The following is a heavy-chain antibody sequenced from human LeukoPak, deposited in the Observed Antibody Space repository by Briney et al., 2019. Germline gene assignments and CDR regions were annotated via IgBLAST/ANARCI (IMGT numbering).Heavy chain of an antibody. V-gene: IGHV7-4-1*02. CDR3: ARDSQLYYYDSSAPQYFQH. Sequence: ASVKVSCKASGYTFTSYAMNWVRQAPGQGLEWMGWINTNTGNPTYAQGFTGRFVFPLDTSVSTAYLQISSLKAEDTAVYYCARDSQLYYYDSSAPQYFQHWGQGTLVTVSS. J-gene: IGHJ1*01. D-gene: IGHD3-22*01. CDR2: INTNTGNP. CDR1: GYTFTSYA.